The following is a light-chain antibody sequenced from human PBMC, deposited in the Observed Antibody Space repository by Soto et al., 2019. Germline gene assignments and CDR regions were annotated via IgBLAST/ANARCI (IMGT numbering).Light chain of an antibody. V-gene: IGKV3-15*01. CDR1: QIISSN. Sequence: DIVLTQSPATLSVSLGERVSLSCRASQIISSNLAWYQQKPGQIPRLLIYGASARAAGIPARFSGSGSGTEFTLTISSLQSEAFAVSYCQQYNNWPQFTFGPGTKVDV. CDR3: QQYNNWPQFT. CDR2: GAS. J-gene: IGKJ3*01.